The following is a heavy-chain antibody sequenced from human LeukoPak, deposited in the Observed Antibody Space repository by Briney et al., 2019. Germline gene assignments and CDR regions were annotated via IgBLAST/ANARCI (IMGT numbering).Heavy chain of an antibody. Sequence: PGGSLRLSCAASGFTFSSYGMSWVRQAPGKGLEWVSAISGSGGSTYYADSVKGRFTISRDNSKNTLYLQMNSLRAEDTAVYYCAKTYYDILTGDFDYWGQGTLVTVSS. D-gene: IGHD3-9*01. J-gene: IGHJ4*02. CDR2: ISGSGGST. CDR3: AKTYYDILTGDFDY. CDR1: GFTFSSYG. V-gene: IGHV3-23*01.